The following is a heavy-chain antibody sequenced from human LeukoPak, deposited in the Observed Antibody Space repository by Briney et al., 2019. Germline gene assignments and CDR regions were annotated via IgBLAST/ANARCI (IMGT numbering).Heavy chain of an antibody. CDR1: GGSISSSNW. Sequence: PSGTLSHTCAVSGGSISSSNWWSWVRQPAGKGLEWIGRIQSSGSTNYSPSLKSRVTISIDTSKNQFSLRLSSVTAADTAVYYCAREGSGNAFDIWGQGTMVTVSS. CDR3: AREGSGNAFDI. V-gene: IGHV4-4*02. CDR2: IQSSGST. J-gene: IGHJ3*02. D-gene: IGHD1-26*01.